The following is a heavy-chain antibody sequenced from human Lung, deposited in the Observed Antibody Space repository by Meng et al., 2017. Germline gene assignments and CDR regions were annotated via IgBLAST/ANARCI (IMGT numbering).Heavy chain of an antibody. Sequence: QVQRQHWGAGLLKPSETLSLTCVVSCGSFSDYIWSWIRQPTGKGLEWIGEINQSGSTNYNPSLESRATISVDTSQNNLSLKLSSVTAADSAVYYCARGPTTMAHDFDYWGQGTLVTVSS. J-gene: IGHJ4*02. CDR2: INQSGST. CDR1: CGSFSDYI. V-gene: IGHV4-34*01. CDR3: ARGPTTMAHDFDY. D-gene: IGHD4-11*01.